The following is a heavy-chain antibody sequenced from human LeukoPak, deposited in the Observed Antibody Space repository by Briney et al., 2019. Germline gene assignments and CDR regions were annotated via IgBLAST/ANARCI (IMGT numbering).Heavy chain of an antibody. D-gene: IGHD3-10*01. J-gene: IGHJ4*02. CDR2: IHYSGST. Sequence: PSETLSLTCTVSGGSVSNYYWGWIRQPPGKGLEWIGSIHYSGSTYYNPSLKSRVTVSVDTSKNQFTVNLSSVTAADTAVYYCTRHFGSGRDDYWGQGTLVTVSS. CDR1: GGSVSNYY. CDR3: TRHFGSGRDDY. V-gene: IGHV4-39*01.